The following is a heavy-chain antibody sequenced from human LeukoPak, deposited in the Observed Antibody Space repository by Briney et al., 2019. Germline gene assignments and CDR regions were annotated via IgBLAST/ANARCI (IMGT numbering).Heavy chain of an antibody. D-gene: IGHD3-10*01. J-gene: IGHJ4*02. V-gene: IGHV3-53*01. CDR2: IYSGGST. CDR1: GFTVNSNY. Sequence: PGGSLSLSCAASGFTVNSNYMSWVRQAPGKGLEWVSVIYSGGSTYYADSVKGRFTISRDNSKNTLYLQMNSLRAEDTAVYYCARVIALRNYYGSGSYYNDAYYFDYWGQGTLVTVSS. CDR3: ARVIALRNYYGSGSYYNDAYYFDY.